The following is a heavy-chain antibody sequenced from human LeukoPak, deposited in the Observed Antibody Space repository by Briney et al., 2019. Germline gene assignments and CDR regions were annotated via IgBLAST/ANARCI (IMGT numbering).Heavy chain of an antibody. CDR2: ISDSGRNT. D-gene: IGHD2-2*01. CDR3: ATGCVGSPNCQTTGYDH. V-gene: IGHV3-23*01. Sequence: GGSLRLSCAASGFTFSIYAMNWVRQAPGKGLEWVSGISDSGRNTYYSDSVKGRLTIFRDNSESTVYLQMNSLTAEDTAQYYCATGCVGSPNCQTTGYDHWGQGTLVTVSS. J-gene: IGHJ4*02. CDR1: GFTFSIYA.